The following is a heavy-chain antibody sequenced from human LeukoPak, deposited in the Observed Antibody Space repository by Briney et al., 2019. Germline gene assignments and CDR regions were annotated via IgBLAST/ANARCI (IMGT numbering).Heavy chain of an antibody. D-gene: IGHD6-19*01. CDR3: ARGVAGTEMYYFDY. J-gene: IGHJ4*02. V-gene: IGHV1-18*01. Sequence: ASVKVSCKASGYTFTSYGISWVRQAPGQGLEWMGWISANNGKTNYAQKLQGRVTLTTDTSTSTAYMELRSLRSDDTAVYYCARGVAGTEMYYFDYWGQGTLVTVSS. CDR2: ISANNGKT. CDR1: GYTFTSYG.